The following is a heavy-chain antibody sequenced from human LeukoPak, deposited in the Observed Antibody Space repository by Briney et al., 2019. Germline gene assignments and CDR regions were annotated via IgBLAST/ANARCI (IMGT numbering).Heavy chain of an antibody. CDR2: IWYDGSNK. V-gene: IGHV3-33*01. J-gene: IGHJ4*02. Sequence: GGSLRLSCAASGFTFSSYGMHWVRQAPGKGLEWVAVIWYDGSNKYYADSVKGRFTISRDNSRNTLYLQMNSLRAEDTALYYCARAYCGADCPTLDYWGQGTLVTVSS. CDR3: ARAYCGADCPTLDY. CDR1: GFTFSSYG. D-gene: IGHD2-21*02.